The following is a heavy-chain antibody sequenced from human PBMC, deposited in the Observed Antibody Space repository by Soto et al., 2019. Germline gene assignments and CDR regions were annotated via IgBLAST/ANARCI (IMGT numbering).Heavy chain of an antibody. J-gene: IGHJ1*01. V-gene: IGHV4-59*08. CDR2: IYHSGST. CDR1: GGSISPYY. CDR3: ARSDHLFPAEYFQH. Sequence: SETLSLTCTVSGGSISPYYWSWIRQPPGKGLEWIGYIYHSGSTNYNPSLKSRVTISVDTSKNQLSLKLTSVTAADTAVYYCARSDHLFPAEYFQHWGQGTLVTVSS.